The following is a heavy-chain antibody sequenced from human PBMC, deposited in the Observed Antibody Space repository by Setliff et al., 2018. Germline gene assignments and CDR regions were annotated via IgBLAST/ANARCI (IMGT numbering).Heavy chain of an antibody. CDR1: GGSIGTSY. J-gene: IGHJ6*03. CDR2: IYYTGST. CDR3: ARATYSTGWYGGGGAYYYMGV. Sequence: SETLSLTCTVSGGSIGTSYWGWIRQPPGKGLEWIGHIYYTGSTSYSPSLKSRVTISLDTSRKEFSLSLSSVTAADTAVYYCARATYSTGWYGGGGAYYYMGVWGKGTTVTVSS. V-gene: IGHV4-59*08. D-gene: IGHD6-19*01.